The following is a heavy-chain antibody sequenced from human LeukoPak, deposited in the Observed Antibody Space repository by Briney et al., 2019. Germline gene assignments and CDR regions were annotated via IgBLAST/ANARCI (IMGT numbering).Heavy chain of an antibody. CDR2: IHYGGNT. CDR3: VRRGDGYPYYFDY. Sequence: SETLSLTCTVSGGSISNHYWSWIRQPPGKGLEWIGYIHYGGNTDYNPSLKGRLTISVDTSKNQFSLKLSSVTAADTAMYYCVRRGDGYPYYFDYWGQGTLVTVSS. CDR1: GGSISNHY. D-gene: IGHD5-24*01. J-gene: IGHJ4*02. V-gene: IGHV4-59*11.